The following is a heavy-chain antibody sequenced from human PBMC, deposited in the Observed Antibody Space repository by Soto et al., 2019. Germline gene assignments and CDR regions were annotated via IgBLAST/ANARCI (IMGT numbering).Heavy chain of an antibody. CDR2: IGGSGGNT. Sequence: GGSLRLSCAASGFTFSSYAMSWVRQAPGKGLEWVSGIGGSGGNTYYADYVKGRFTISRDNSKNTLFLQMNSLRADDTAEYYCARVVRYFDAPYGMDVWGQGTTVTVSS. J-gene: IGHJ6*02. CDR1: GFTFSSYA. CDR3: ARVVRYFDAPYGMDV. D-gene: IGHD3-9*01. V-gene: IGHV3-23*01.